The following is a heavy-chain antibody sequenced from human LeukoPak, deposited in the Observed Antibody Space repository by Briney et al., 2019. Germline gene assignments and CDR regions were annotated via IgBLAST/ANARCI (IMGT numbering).Heavy chain of an antibody. CDR1: GFTFSSYA. Sequence: GRSLRLSCAASGFTFSSYAMHWVRQAPGKGLEWVAVISYDGSNKYYADSVKGRFTISRDNSKNTLYLQMNSLRAEDTAVYYCAREEYPGTFDYWGQGTLVTVSS. J-gene: IGHJ4*02. CDR2: ISYDGSNK. CDR3: AREEYPGTFDY. V-gene: IGHV3-30*04. D-gene: IGHD6-6*01.